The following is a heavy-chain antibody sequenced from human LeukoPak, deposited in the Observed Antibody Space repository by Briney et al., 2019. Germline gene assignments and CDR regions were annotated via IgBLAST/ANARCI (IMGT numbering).Heavy chain of an antibody. CDR3: ATDSPETAAFDY. CDR2: IVGSSSTI. V-gene: IGHV3-48*04. CDR1: GFSFSTYS. J-gene: IGHJ4*02. D-gene: IGHD1-1*01. Sequence: QPGGSLRLSCAASGFSFSTYSMNWVRQAPGKGLEWVSYIVGSSSTIYYADSAKGRFTISRDNAKNSLYLQMDSLRAEDTAVYYCATDSPETAAFDYWGQGTLVTVSS.